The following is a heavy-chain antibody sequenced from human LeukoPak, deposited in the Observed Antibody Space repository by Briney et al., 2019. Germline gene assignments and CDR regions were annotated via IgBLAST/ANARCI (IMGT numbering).Heavy chain of an antibody. J-gene: IGHJ3*02. Sequence: PGGSLRLSCAASGFTFSSFAMSWVRQAPGKGLEWVSNIATTTYYADSVKGRFTISRDNSKNTLYLQMNSLRADDTGVYYCAKENMPLGPSVVYRVGGAFDIWGQGTRVTVSS. D-gene: IGHD3-16*01. CDR2: IATTT. CDR3: AKENMPLGPSVVYRVGGAFDI. V-gene: IGHV3-23*01. CDR1: GFTFSSFA.